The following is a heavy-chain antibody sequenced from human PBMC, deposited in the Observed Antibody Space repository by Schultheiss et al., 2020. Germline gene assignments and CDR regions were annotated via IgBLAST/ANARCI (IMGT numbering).Heavy chain of an antibody. CDR1: GFTFSRYG. D-gene: IGHD6-19*01. CDR2: ISSDGSNK. J-gene: IGHJ6*02. V-gene: IGHV3-30*18. Sequence: GGSLRLSCAASGFTFSRYGIHWVRQAPGKGLEWVAVISSDGSNKYYADSVKGRLTISRDNSKNTLYLQMNSLRAEDTAVYFCAKDRDWWLVGGYYYGMDVWGQGTTVTVSS. CDR3: AKDRDWWLVGGYYYGMDV.